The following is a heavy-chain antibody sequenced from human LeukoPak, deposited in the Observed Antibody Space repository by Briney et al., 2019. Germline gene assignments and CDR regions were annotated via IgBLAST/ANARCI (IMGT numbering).Heavy chain of an antibody. V-gene: IGHV3-33*06. CDR1: GFTFSSYG. CDR2: IWNDGSDK. D-gene: IGHD3-22*01. J-gene: IGHJ4*02. Sequence: GGSLRLSCAASGFTFSSYGMHWARQAPGKGLEWVAVIWNDGSDKYYADSVKGRFTTSRDNSKNTVYLQMNSLRAEDTAVYYCAKDANEDYDSSGYYKTHFDYWGQGTLVTVSS. CDR3: AKDANEDYDSSGYYKTHFDY.